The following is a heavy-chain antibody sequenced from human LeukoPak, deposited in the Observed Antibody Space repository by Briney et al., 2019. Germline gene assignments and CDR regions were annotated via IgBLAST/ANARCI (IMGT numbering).Heavy chain of an antibody. Sequence: GGSLRLXCAASGFTFSSYSMNWVRQAPGKGLEWVSSISSSSSYIYYADSVKGRFTISRDNAKNSLYLQMNSLRAEDTAVYYCARDGFEVGSYGYDVDYWGQGTLVTVSS. V-gene: IGHV3-21*01. J-gene: IGHJ4*02. CDR3: ARDGFEVGSYGYDVDY. CDR1: GFTFSSYS. CDR2: ISSSSSYI. D-gene: IGHD5-18*01.